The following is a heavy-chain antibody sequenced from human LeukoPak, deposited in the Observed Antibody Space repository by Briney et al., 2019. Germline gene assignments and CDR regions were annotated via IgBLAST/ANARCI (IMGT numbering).Heavy chain of an antibody. CDR1: GFTFSSYA. J-gene: IGHJ4*02. Sequence: GRSLRLSCAASGFTFSSYAMSWVRQAPGKGLEWVSAISGSGGSTYYADSVKGRFTISRDNSKNTLYLQMNSLRAEDTAVYYCAKNLVRFLEGPPYYFDYWGQGTLVTVSS. CDR2: ISGSGGST. D-gene: IGHD3-3*01. V-gene: IGHV3-23*01. CDR3: AKNLVRFLEGPPYYFDY.